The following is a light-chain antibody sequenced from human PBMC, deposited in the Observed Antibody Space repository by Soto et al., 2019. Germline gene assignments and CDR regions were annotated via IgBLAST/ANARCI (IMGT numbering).Light chain of an antibody. CDR1: SSDVGRFNY. CDR2: DVD. V-gene: IGLV2-14*01. Sequence: QSVLTQPASVSGSPGQSITISCTGTSSDVGRFNYVSWYQQHPGKAPKLMIYDVDNRPSGLSNRFSGSKSGNTASLTISGLQAEDEADYYCKSYTTISTLVFGGGTKLTVL. J-gene: IGLJ2*01. CDR3: KSYTTISTLV.